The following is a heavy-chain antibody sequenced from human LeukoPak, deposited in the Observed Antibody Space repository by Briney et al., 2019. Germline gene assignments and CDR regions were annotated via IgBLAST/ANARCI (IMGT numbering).Heavy chain of an antibody. CDR1: GFTFSTYS. CDR3: ARDLDYDFWSGY. J-gene: IGHJ3*01. V-gene: IGHV3-48*01. CDR2: ISSSSSTI. Sequence: GGSLRLSCVASGFTFSTYSMNWVRQPPGKGLEWVSYISSSSSTIYNADSVKGRFTISRDNAKNSLYLQMNSLRAEDTAVYYCARDLDYDFWSGYWGQGTMVTVFS. D-gene: IGHD3-3*01.